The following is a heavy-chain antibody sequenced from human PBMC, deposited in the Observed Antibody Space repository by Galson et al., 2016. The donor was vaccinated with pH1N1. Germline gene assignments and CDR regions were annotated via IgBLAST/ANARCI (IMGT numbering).Heavy chain of an antibody. CDR2: IYTSGST. Sequence: TLSLTCTVSGGSIGSDSYYWRWIRQPAGKGLEWIGRIYTSGSTNSNPSLKSRVTISVDTAKNQFSLKLSSVTAADTAVYYCAGDDRIAAVGSTGYYYYGMDVWGQGTTVTVSS. D-gene: IGHD6-13*01. J-gene: IGHJ6*02. CDR1: GGSIGSDSYY. V-gene: IGHV4-61*02. CDR3: AGDDRIAAVGSTGYYYYGMDV.